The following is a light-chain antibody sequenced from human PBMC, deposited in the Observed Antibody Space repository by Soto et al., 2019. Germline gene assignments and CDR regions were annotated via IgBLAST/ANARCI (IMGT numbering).Light chain of an antibody. CDR1: SSDIGAYNF. Sequence: QSVLTQPPSASGSPGQSVSISCTGTSSDIGAYNFVSWYQQHPGKAPRLMIYGVSKRPSGVADRFSGSKSGNTASLTVSGLQAEDEADYYCSSYAGSNNYVVFGGGTKVTVL. CDR2: GVS. V-gene: IGLV2-8*01. CDR3: SSYAGSNNYVV. J-gene: IGLJ2*01.